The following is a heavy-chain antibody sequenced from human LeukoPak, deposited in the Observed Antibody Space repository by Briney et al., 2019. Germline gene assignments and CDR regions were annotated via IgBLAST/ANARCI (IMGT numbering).Heavy chain of an antibody. CDR2: INWSSGSI. CDR1: GFTFGDYG. Sequence: GGSLRLSRAASGFTFGDYGMHWVRQAPGKGLEWVSGINWSSGSIGYADSVKGRFTISRDNVKKYLYLQMSSLRDDDTALYYCAKAASGVISGLDSWGQGILVTVSS. CDR3: AKAASGVISGLDS. V-gene: IGHV3-9*01. J-gene: IGHJ4*02. D-gene: IGHD3-10*01.